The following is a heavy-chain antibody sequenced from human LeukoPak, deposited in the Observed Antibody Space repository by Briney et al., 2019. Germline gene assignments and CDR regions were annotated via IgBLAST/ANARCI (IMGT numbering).Heavy chain of an antibody. CDR3: AKGDDIGKPPTRAYYFDI. CDR2: TGLESVHT. D-gene: IGHD3-16*01. V-gene: IGHV3-23*01. Sequence: SGGSLRLSCAASGFIFSRHAMSWVRQAPAKGLEWVSTTGLESVHTLCADCVEGRVTVSRDNSRNSLDLQMDSLRVDDTAVYSCAKGDDIGKPPTRAYYFDIWGQGTLVTVSS. J-gene: IGHJ4*02. CDR1: GFIFSRHA.